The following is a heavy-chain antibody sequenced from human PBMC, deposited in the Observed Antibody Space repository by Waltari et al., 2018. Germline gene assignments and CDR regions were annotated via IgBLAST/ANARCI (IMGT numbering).Heavy chain of an antibody. CDR3: ARDPLYCSSTSCYAAYGMDV. J-gene: IGHJ6*02. Sequence: QVQLQESGPGLVKPSQTLSLTCTVSGGSISSGGYYWSWIRQHPGKGLEWIGYIYHSGSTYYNPSLKRRVTISVDRSKNQFSLKLSSVTAADTAVYYCARDPLYCSSTSCYAAYGMDVWGQGTTVTVSS. CDR1: GGSISSGGYY. D-gene: IGHD2-2*01. CDR2: IYHSGST. V-gene: IGHV4-31*03.